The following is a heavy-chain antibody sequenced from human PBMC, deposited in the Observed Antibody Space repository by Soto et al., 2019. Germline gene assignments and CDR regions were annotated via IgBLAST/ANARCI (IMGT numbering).Heavy chain of an antibody. J-gene: IGHJ6*03. D-gene: IGHD6-25*01. V-gene: IGHV1-3*01. CDR2: INAGNGNT. Sequence: ASVKVSCKASGYTFTSYAMHWVRQAPGQRLEWMGWINAGNGNTKYSQKFQGRVTITRDTSASTAYMELSSLRSEDTAVYYCARSGQRDYYYYMDVWGKGTTVTVSS. CDR3: ARSGQRDYYYYMDV. CDR1: GYTFTSYA.